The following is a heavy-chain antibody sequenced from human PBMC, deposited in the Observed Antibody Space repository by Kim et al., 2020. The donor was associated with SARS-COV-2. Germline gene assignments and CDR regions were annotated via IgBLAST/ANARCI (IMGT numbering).Heavy chain of an antibody. CDR3: ARAERSSSWYNPLVPPAYYFDY. D-gene: IGHD6-13*01. V-gene: IGHV3-30*04. CDR1: GFTFSSYA. Sequence: GGSLRLSCAASGFTFSSYAMHWVRQAPGKGLEWVAVISYDGSNKYYADSVKGRFTISRDNSKNTLYLQMNSLRAEDTAVYYCARAERSSSWYNPLVPPAYYFDYWGQGTLVTVSS. CDR2: ISYDGSNK. J-gene: IGHJ4*02.